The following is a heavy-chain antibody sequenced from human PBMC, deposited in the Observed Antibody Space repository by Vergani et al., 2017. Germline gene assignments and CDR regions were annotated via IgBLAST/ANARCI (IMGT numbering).Heavy chain of an antibody. V-gene: IGHV1-18*01. J-gene: IGHJ4*02. D-gene: IGHD6-19*01. Sequence: QVHLVQSGAEVKKPGASVKVSCKASGYTFTSYGISWVRQAPGQGLEWMGWISAYNGNTNYAQKLQGRVTMTTDTSTSTAYMELRSLRSDDTAVYYCAIDHASIEGGEQWLVQELDYWGQGTLVTVSS. CDR1: GYTFTSYG. CDR2: ISAYNGNT. CDR3: AIDHASIEGGEQWLVQELDY.